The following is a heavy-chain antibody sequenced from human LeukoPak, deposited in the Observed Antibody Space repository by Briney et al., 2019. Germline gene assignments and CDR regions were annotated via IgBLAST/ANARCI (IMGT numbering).Heavy chain of an antibody. J-gene: IGHJ5*02. Sequence: SETLSLTCSVSGDSISSDYWNWIRQPPGKGLEWIGYVFYTGRTNYKPSFKSRVTMSVDPSKSQFSLKLTSVTAADTAVYFCARGVVVVADAPEWFDPWGQGTLVIVSP. V-gene: IGHV4-59*01. CDR3: ARGVVVVADAPEWFDP. D-gene: IGHD2-15*01. CDR1: GDSISSDY. CDR2: VFYTGRT.